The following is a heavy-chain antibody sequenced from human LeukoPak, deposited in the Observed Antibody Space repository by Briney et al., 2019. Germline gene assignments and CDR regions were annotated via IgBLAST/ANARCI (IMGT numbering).Heavy chain of an antibody. CDR3: ARFTTVTTWYYYYGMDV. CDR1: GGSISSYY. J-gene: IGHJ6*02. Sequence: PSETLSLTCTVSGGSISSYYWSWIRQPPGKGLEWIGYIYYSGSTNYNPSLKSRVTISVDTSKNQFSLKLSSVTAADTAVYYCARFTTVTTWYYYYGMDVWGQGTTVTVS. V-gene: IGHV4-59*01. CDR2: IYYSGST. D-gene: IGHD4-17*01.